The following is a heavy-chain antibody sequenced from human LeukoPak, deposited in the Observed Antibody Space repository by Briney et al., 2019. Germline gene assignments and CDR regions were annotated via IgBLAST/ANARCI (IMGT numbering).Heavy chain of an antibody. CDR1: GFTFSNYA. CDR2: ISGDGRSP. D-gene: IGHD3-3*01. Sequence: GSLRLSCAASGFTFSNYAMTWVRQAPGRGLEWVSVISGDGRSPYYADSVKGRFTISRDNSKNTLYLQMNSLRAEDTAVYYCARGKDDYDFWNGYDYWGQGTLVTVSS. V-gene: IGHV3-23*01. J-gene: IGHJ4*02. CDR3: ARGKDDYDFWNGYDY.